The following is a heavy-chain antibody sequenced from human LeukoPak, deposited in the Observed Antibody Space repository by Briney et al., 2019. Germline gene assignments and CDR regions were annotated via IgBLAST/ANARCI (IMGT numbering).Heavy chain of an antibody. V-gene: IGHV3-30*18. CDR2: ISYDGSNK. Sequence: SGGSLRLSCAASGFTFSSYGMHWVRQAPGKGLEWVAVISYDGSNKYYADSVKGRFTISRDNSKNTPYLQMNSLRAEDTAVYYCAKSGDSSSSGVNFDYWGQGTLVTVSS. CDR1: GFTFSSYG. J-gene: IGHJ4*02. D-gene: IGHD6-6*01. CDR3: AKSGDSSSSGVNFDY.